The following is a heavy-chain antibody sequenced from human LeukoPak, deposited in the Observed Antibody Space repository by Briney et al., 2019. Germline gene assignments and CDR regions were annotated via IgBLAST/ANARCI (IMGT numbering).Heavy chain of an antibody. Sequence: PGGSLRLSCAASGFTFSSYAMSWVRQAPGKGLEGVSAISGSGGSTYYADSVKGRFTISRDNSKNTLYLQMNSLRAEDTAVYYCAKDRLEWLLGHYFDYWGQGTLVTVSS. V-gene: IGHV3-23*01. D-gene: IGHD3-3*01. CDR1: GFTFSSYA. CDR3: AKDRLEWLLGHYFDY. CDR2: ISGSGGST. J-gene: IGHJ4*02.